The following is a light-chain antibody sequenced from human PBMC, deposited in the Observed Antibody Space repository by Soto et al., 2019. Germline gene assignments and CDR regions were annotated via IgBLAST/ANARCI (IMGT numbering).Light chain of an antibody. CDR2: STT. CDR3: LLYYGGAQLV. CDR1: TGAVTSGYY. V-gene: IGLV7-43*01. Sequence: QTVVTQEPSLTVSPGGTVTLTCASSTGAVTSGYYPNWFQQKPGQAPRSLIFSTTNTHSWTPARFSGSLLGGKAALTLSGAQPEDEADYYCLLYYGGAQLVFGGGTKLTVL. J-gene: IGLJ2*01.